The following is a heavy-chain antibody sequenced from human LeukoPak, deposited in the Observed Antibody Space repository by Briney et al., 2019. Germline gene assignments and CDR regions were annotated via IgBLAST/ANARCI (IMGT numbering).Heavy chain of an antibody. J-gene: IGHJ4*02. V-gene: IGHV3-23*01. CDR3: ARDRGYGDYSINY. Sequence: GGSLRLSCAASGFTFSSCSMNWVRQAPGKGLEWVSVISDSGGSTYYADSVKGRFTFSRDNSKNTLYLQMNSLRAEDTAVYYCARDRGYGDYSINYWGQGTLVTVSS. D-gene: IGHD4-17*01. CDR2: ISDSGGST. CDR1: GFTFSSCS.